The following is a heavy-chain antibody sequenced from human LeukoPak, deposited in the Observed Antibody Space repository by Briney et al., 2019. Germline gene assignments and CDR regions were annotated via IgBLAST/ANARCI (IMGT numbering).Heavy chain of an antibody. CDR1: GYNFTNYW. Sequence: GESLKISCKGSGYNFTNYWIDWVRQMPGKGLEWMGFIYPGDSDTRYSPSFQGQVTISADKSISTAYLQWSSLRASDTAMYYCARVQMGSTWLDAFDIWGQGTMVTVS. CDR2: IYPGDSDT. D-gene: IGHD6-13*01. J-gene: IGHJ3*02. CDR3: ARVQMGSTWLDAFDI. V-gene: IGHV5-51*01.